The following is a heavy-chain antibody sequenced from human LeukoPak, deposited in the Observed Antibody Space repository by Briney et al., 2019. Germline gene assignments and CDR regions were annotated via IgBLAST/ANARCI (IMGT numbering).Heavy chain of an antibody. J-gene: IGHJ3*02. Sequence: KPSETLSLTCTVSGGSISSYYWSWIRQPPGKGLEWIRYIYYSGSTNYNPSLKSRVTISVDTSKNQFSLKLSSVTAADTAVYYCARVGGSSGSLDAFDIWGQGTMVTVSS. CDR1: GGSISSYY. CDR3: ARVGGSSGSLDAFDI. V-gene: IGHV4-59*01. D-gene: IGHD6-19*01. CDR2: IYYSGST.